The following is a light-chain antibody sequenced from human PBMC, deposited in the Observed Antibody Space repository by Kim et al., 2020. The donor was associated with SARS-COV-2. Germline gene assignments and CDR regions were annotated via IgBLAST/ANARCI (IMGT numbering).Light chain of an antibody. CDR1: HSATTN. CDR2: GAS. V-gene: IGKV3D-15*01. J-gene: IGKJ4*01. Sequence: EIVMTQSPATLSLSPGEGATLSCRASHSATTNLAWYQQKPGQAPRLLIYGASIRARGIPARFSGSGSGTDFTLTISSLQSEDSAVYYCQEYNSWPTLSFGEGTKLEI. CDR3: QEYNSWPTLS.